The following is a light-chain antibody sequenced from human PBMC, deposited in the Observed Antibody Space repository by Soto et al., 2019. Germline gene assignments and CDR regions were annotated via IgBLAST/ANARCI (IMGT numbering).Light chain of an antibody. J-gene: IGKJ1*01. CDR1: QSVNNN. CDR2: DAS. V-gene: IGKV3-15*01. CDR3: QQYKDFPRA. Sequence: EMVMTQSPATLSVSPGERATLSCRASQSVNNNLAWYQQRPGQVPRLLIYDASTRATGIPARFSGSGSGTEFTLTISSLQSEDLAVYYCQQYKDFPRAFGQGTKVEIK.